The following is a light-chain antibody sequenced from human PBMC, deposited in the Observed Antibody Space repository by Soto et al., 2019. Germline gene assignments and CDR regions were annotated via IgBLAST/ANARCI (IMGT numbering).Light chain of an antibody. V-gene: IGKV1-39*01. Sequence: DIQMTQSPSSLSASVGDRVTITCRASQTIDSSLNWYQQKPGKAPKLLIYAASSLQRGVPSRFSGSGSGTDFTLTISSLQPEDFATYYCQQSYSTPWTFGQGTKVEIK. CDR1: QTIDSS. J-gene: IGKJ1*01. CDR2: AAS. CDR3: QQSYSTPWT.